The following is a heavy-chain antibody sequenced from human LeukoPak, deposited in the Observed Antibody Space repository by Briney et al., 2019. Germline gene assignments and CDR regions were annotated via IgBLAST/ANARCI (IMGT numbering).Heavy chain of an antibody. J-gene: IGHJ4*02. Sequence: SETLSLTCAVYGGSFSGYYWSWIRQPPGKALERIGEINHSGSTNCNPSLKSRVTISVDTTKNQFSLKLSSVTAADTAVYYCARRRGGYSYGPRELDYWGQGTLVTVSS. CDR1: GGSFSGYY. CDR3: ARRRGGYSYGPRELDY. D-gene: IGHD5-18*01. V-gene: IGHV4-34*01. CDR2: INHSGST.